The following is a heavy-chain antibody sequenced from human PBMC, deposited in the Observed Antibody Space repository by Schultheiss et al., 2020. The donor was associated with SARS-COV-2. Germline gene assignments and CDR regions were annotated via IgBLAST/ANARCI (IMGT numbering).Heavy chain of an antibody. CDR1: GYTFTSYA. J-gene: IGHJ6*02. V-gene: IGHV1-69*04. CDR2: IIPILGIA. D-gene: IGHD4-17*01. Sequence: SVKVSCKASGYTFTSYAISWVRQAPGQGLEWMGRIIPILGIANYAQKFQGRVTITADKSTSTAYMELSSLRSEDTAVYYCARRSYGDYVRDYYGMDVWGQGTTVTVSS. CDR3: ARRSYGDYVRDYYGMDV.